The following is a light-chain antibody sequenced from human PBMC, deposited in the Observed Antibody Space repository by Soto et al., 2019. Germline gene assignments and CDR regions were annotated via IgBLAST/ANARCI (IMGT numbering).Light chain of an antibody. CDR3: SSYAGSNHYV. CDR2: EVS. CDR1: SSDVGAYNR. Sequence: QSVLTQPASVSGSPGQSITISCTGTSSDVGAYNRVSWYQQHSGKAPKLMIYEVSNRPSGVYNRFSGSKSGNTASLTVSGLQAEDEADYYCSSYAGSNHYVFGTGTKV. V-gene: IGLV2-14*01. J-gene: IGLJ1*01.